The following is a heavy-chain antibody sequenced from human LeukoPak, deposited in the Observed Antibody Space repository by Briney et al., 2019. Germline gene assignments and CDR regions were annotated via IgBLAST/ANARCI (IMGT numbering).Heavy chain of an antibody. CDR3: ATLSELLWFGELSSYFDY. CDR1: GYTLTELS. J-gene: IGHJ4*02. V-gene: IGHV1-24*01. D-gene: IGHD3-10*01. Sequence: ASVKVSCKVSGYTLTELSMHWVRQAPGKRLEWMGGFDPEDGETIYAQKFQGRVTMTEDTSTATAYMELSSLRSEDTAVYYCATLSELLWFGELSSYFDYWGQGTLVTVSS. CDR2: FDPEDGET.